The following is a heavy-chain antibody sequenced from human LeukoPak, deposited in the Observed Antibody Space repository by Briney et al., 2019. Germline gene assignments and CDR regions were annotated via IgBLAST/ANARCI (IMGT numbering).Heavy chain of an antibody. CDR2: INSDGSST. D-gene: IGHD6-19*01. V-gene: IGHV3-74*01. Sequence: PGGSLRLSCAASGFTFSSYWMHWVRQAQGKGLVWVSRINSDGSSTSYADSVKGRFTISRVDAKNTLYLQMNSLRAEDTAVYYCASGYSSGWSRDYWGQGTLVTVSS. J-gene: IGHJ4*02. CDR3: ASGYSSGWSRDY. CDR1: GFTFSSYW.